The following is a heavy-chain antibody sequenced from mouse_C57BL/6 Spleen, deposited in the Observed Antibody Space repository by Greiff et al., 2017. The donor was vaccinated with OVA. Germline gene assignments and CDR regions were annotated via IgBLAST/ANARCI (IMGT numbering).Heavy chain of an antibody. D-gene: IGHD1-1*01. V-gene: IGHV2-2*01. Sequence: VQLQQSGPGLVQPSQSLSITCTVSGFSLTSYGVHWVRQSPGKGLEWLGVIWSGGSTDYNAAFISRLSISKDNSKSQVFFKMNSLQADDTAIYYCARAPLYYGSSWYFDVWGTGTTVTVSS. CDR1: GFSLTSYG. J-gene: IGHJ1*03. CDR2: IWSGGST. CDR3: ARAPLYYGSSWYFDV.